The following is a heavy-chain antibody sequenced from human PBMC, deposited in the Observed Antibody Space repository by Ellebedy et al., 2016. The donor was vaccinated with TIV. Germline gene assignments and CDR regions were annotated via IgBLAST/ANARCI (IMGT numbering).Heavy chain of an antibody. CDR2: ISNSGTDM. CDR3: ARLNGGVEY. J-gene: IGHJ4*02. Sequence: GGSLRLSCAASGFTFSDYYLSWIRQAPGKGLEWISYISNSGTDMYYADSVKGRSTISRDNAKNSLYLQMNSLRAEDTAVYYCARLNGGVEYWGQGTLVTVSS. CDR1: GFTFSDYY. V-gene: IGHV3-11*01. D-gene: IGHD4-23*01.